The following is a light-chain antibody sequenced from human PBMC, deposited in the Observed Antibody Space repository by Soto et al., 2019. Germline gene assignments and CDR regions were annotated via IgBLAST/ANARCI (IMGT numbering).Light chain of an antibody. CDR3: QHYNSYSEA. Sequence: DIQMTQSPSTLSASVGDRVTITCRASQSISTWLAWYQQKPGKAPNLLIYKASTLETGVPSRFSGSGSGTAFTLTISSLQPDDFATYYCQHYNSYSEAFGQGTKVDIK. V-gene: IGKV1-5*03. CDR1: QSISTW. J-gene: IGKJ1*01. CDR2: KAS.